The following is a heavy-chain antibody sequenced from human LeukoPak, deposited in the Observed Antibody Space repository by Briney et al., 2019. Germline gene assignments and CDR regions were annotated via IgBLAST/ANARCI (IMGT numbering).Heavy chain of an antibody. Sequence: GGSLRLSCAASGFTFSSYGMHWVRQAPGKGLEWVAFIRYDGSNKYYADSVKGRFTISRDNSKNTLYLQMNSLRAEDTAVYYCAKDQEYYDSSGSYYFDYWGQGTLVTVSS. CDR2: IRYDGSNK. V-gene: IGHV3-30*02. J-gene: IGHJ4*02. CDR1: GFTFSSYG. CDR3: AKDQEYYDSSGSYYFDY. D-gene: IGHD3-22*01.